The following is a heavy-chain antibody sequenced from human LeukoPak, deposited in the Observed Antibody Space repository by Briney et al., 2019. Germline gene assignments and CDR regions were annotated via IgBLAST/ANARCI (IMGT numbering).Heavy chain of an antibody. CDR1: GGSINSDTYY. V-gene: IGHV4-61*02. D-gene: IGHD3-10*01. CDR2: TYTTGGP. J-gene: IGHJ5*02. CDR3: ARDRGITTARGVPSWFDP. Sequence: SETLSLTCTVSGGSINSDTYYWTWIRQPAGKGLEWIGRTYTTGGPSYNPSLKSRVTIPIDTSKNQFSLKLTSVTAADTAVYYCARDRGITTARGVPSWFDPWGQGILVTVPS.